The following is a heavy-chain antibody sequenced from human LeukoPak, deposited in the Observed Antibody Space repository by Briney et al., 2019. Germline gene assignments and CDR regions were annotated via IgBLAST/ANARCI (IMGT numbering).Heavy chain of an antibody. CDR2: IIPIFGTA. CDR1: GGTFSSYS. D-gene: IGHD1-26*01. J-gene: IGHJ6*04. CDR3: ASIPVRYSGSYGYYYYGMDV. V-gene: IGHV1-69*01. Sequence: SVKVSCKASGGTFSSYSISWVRQAPGQGLEWMGGIIPIFGTANYAQKFQGRVTITADESTSTAYMELSSLRSEETAVYYCASIPVRYSGSYGYYYYGMDVWGEGTTVTVSS.